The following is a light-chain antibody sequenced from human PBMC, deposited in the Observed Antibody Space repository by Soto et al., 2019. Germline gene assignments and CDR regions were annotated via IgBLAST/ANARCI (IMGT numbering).Light chain of an antibody. CDR1: SSNIGNNY. CDR3: AAWDDSLSGPV. Sequence: QSVLTQPPSASVTPGQWVTISCSGSSSNIGNNYVFWYQQFPGMAPRLLIYRNDQRPAGVPDRFSGSKSGTSASLAITGLRPEDEADYYCAAWDDSLSGPVFGGGTKLTVL. CDR2: RND. V-gene: IGLV1-47*01. J-gene: IGLJ2*01.